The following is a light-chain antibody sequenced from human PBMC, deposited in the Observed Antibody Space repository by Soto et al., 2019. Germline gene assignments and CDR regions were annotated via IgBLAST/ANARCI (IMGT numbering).Light chain of an antibody. V-gene: IGKV2-28*01. Sequence: DIVMTQSPLYLPVTPGEPASISCRSSQSLLHSNGYNYLDWYLQKPGQSPQLLIYLGSNRASGVPDRFSGSGSGTDFTLKISRVEAEDVGVYYCMQALHSFTFGQGTRLEIK. J-gene: IGKJ5*01. CDR3: MQALHSFT. CDR1: QSLLHSNGYNY. CDR2: LGS.